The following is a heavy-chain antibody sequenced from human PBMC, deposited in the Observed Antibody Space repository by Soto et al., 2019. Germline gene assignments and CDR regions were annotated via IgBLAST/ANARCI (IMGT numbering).Heavy chain of an antibody. CDR3: ARRRVVVTAIPSFFDY. Sequence: QVQLQESGPGLVKPSGTLSLTCAVSGCSISSSNWWSWVRQPPGKGVEWIGEIYHSGSTNYNPSLKSRVTISVDKSKNQFSLKLSSVTAADTAVYYCARRRVVVTAIPSFFDYWGQGTLVTVSS. CDR1: GCSISSSNW. V-gene: IGHV4-4*02. CDR2: IYHSGST. J-gene: IGHJ4*02. D-gene: IGHD2-21*02.